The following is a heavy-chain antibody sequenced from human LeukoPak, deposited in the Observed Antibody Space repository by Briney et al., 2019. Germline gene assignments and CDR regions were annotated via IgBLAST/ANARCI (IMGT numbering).Heavy chain of an antibody. CDR3: ARGRYCSSGSCYLDC. V-gene: IGHV3-7*02. CDR2: IKPDGSEK. D-gene: IGHD2-15*01. Sequence: GGSLRLSCAASGFTFSSYGMHWVRQAPGKGLEWVANIKPDGSEKYYVDSVKGRFTISRDNAKNSLYLQMDSLRAEDTAVYYCARGRYCSSGSCYLDCWGQGTLVTVSS. CDR1: GFTFSSYG. J-gene: IGHJ4*02.